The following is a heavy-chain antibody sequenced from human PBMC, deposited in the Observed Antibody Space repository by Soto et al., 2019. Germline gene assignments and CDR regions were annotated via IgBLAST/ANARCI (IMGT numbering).Heavy chain of an antibody. CDR2: IYYSGST. CDR1: GGSISSGGYY. V-gene: IGHV4-31*03. J-gene: IGHJ4*02. CDR3: ATTYYYDSSGFKGGYYFDY. D-gene: IGHD3-22*01. Sequence: QVQLQESGPGLVKPSQTLSLTCTVSGGSISSGGYYWSWIRQHPGKGLEWIGYIYYSGSTYYNPSLYSRVTISVDTSNNQFSLKLSSVTAADTAVYYCATTYYYDSSGFKGGYYFDYWGQGTLVTVSS.